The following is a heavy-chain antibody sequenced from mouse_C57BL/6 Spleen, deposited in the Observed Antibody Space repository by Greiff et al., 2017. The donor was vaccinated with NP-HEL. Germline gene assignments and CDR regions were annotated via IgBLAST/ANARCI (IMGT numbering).Heavy chain of an antibody. CDR2: IYPRDGST. V-gene: IGHV1-78*01. D-gene: IGHD2-1*01. CDR1: GYTFTDHT. J-gene: IGHJ2*01. Sequence: QVQLQQSDAELVKPGASVKISCKVSGYTFTDHTIHWMKQRPVQGLEWIGYIYPRDGSTKYNEKFKGKATLTADKSSSTGYMQLNSLTSEDSAVYFCARWFYYGNLYYFDCWGQGTTLTVSS. CDR3: ARWFYYGNLYYFDC.